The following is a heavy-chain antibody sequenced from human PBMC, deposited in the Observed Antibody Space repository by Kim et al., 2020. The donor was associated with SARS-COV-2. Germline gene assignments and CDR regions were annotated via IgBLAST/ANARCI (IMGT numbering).Heavy chain of an antibody. CDR3: AKDQALDTYYYDSSGYYYGSYFDY. D-gene: IGHD3-22*01. CDR2: ISWNSGSI. J-gene: IGHJ4*02. V-gene: IGHV3-9*01. CDR1: GFTFGDYA. Sequence: GGSLRLSCAASGFTFGDYAMHWVRQAPGKGLEWVSGISWNSGSIGYADSVKGRFTISRDNAKNSLYLQMNSLRAEDTALYYCAKDQALDTYYYDSSGYYYGSYFDYWGQGTLVTVSS.